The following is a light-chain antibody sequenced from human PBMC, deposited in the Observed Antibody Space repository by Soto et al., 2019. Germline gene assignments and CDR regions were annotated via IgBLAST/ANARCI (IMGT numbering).Light chain of an antibody. CDR3: SSFRSSSTLPYV. CDR1: SSDIGGYTY. V-gene: IGLV2-14*01. J-gene: IGLJ1*01. Sequence: QSALTQPASVSGSPGQSITISCTGTSSDIGGYTYVSWYQQHPGKAPKLMIYEVSNRPSGVSNRFSGSKSGNTASLTISGLQAEDEADDYCSSFRSSSTLPYVFGTGTKVTVL. CDR2: EVS.